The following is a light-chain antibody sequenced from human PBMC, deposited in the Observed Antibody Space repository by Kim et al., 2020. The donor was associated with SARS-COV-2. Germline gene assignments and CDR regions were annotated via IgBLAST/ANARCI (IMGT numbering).Light chain of an antibody. CDR3: SSYTSASTVM. J-gene: IGLJ3*02. CDR2: DVT. V-gene: IGLV2-14*03. Sequence: SELTQPASVSGSPGQSITISCTGTNNDVGGFDFVSWYQQHPSKVPKLIIYDVTNRPSGVSNRFPASKSDNTASLTISGLQAEDEADYYCSSYTSASTVMFGGGTQLTVL. CDR1: NNDVGGFDF.